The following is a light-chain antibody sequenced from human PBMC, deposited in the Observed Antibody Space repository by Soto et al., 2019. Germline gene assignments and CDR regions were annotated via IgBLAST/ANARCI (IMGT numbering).Light chain of an antibody. CDR1: RSNIGAGYD. CDR3: QSHDSSLSGSI. Sequence: QSVLTQPPSVSGAPGQRVTISCTGSRSNIGAGYDVHRYQHLPGTAPKLLIYGNNNRPSGVPDRFSGSKSGTSASLAITGLQAEDEADYYCQSHDSSLSGSIFGGGTKLTVL. J-gene: IGLJ2*01. CDR2: GNN. V-gene: IGLV1-40*01.